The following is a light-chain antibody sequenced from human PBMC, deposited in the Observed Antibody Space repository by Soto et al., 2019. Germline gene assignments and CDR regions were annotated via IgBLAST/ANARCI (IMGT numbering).Light chain of an antibody. CDR3: QQSYSTRYT. Sequence: DIQMTQSPSSLSASVGDRVTITCRASQSISSYLNWYQQKPGKAPKLLIYAASSLQSGVPSRFSGSGSGTDLTLTISSLQPEDFATYYCQQSYSTRYTFGQGTKLEIK. J-gene: IGKJ2*01. CDR2: AAS. CDR1: QSISSY. V-gene: IGKV1-39*01.